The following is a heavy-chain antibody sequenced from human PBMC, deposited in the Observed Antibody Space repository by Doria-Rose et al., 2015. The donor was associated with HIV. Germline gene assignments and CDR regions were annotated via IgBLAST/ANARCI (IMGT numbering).Heavy chain of an antibody. D-gene: IGHD3-10*01. CDR3: ARFRPSRGIYYSLDV. J-gene: IGHJ6*03. CDR1: GGSISSYS. CDR2: IYDSGNT. Sequence: QGQLQESGPGLVKPAETLSLTCPVSGGSISSYSWNWIRQPPGKGLEWIGYIYDSGNTHYNSSLKFGVTIPMNTPKNRSSLGLTSGTAADTAVYYCARFRPSRGIYYSLDVWGKGATVTVSS. V-gene: IGHV4-4*09.